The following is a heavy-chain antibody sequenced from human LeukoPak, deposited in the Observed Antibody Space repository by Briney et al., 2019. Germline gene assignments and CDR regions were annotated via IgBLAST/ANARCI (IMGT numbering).Heavy chain of an antibody. V-gene: IGHV3-49*04. D-gene: IGHD2-2*01. CDR2: IRSKAYGETT. J-gene: IGHJ4*02. CDR3: GRGACTSTSCYAVDY. Sequence: GGSLRLSCAASGFTFSNFAMNWVRQAPGKGLEWVGFIRSKAYGETTEHAASVKGRFTISRDDFKSTTYLQMNSLNTEDTALYYCGRGACTSTSCYAVDYWGLGTLVTVST. CDR1: GFTFSNFA.